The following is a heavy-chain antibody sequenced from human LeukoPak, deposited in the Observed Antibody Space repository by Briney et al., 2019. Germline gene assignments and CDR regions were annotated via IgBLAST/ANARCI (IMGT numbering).Heavy chain of an antibody. CDR2: IYYSGST. CDR3: ARALNYYDSSGYYSYYFDY. V-gene: IGHV4-59*01. J-gene: IGHJ4*02. D-gene: IGHD3-22*01. Sequence: SSETLSLTCTVSGGSISSYYWSWIRQPPGKGLEWIGYIYYSGSTNYNPSLKSRVTISVDTSKNQFSLKLSSVTAADTAVYYCARALNYYDSSGYYSYYFDYWGQGTLVTVSS. CDR1: GGSISSYY.